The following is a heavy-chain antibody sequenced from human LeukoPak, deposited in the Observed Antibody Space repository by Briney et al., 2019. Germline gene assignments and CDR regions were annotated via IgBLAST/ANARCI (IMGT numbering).Heavy chain of an antibody. J-gene: IGHJ4*02. Sequence: GGSLRLSCAASGFTFDDYAMHWVRQAPGKGLEWVSGMSWNSGSIGYADSVKGRFTISRDNAKNSLYLQMNSLRAEDTALYYCAKGHHVFECSGGSCYSGAPYFDYWGQGTLVTVSS. V-gene: IGHV3-9*01. D-gene: IGHD2-15*01. CDR2: MSWNSGSI. CDR3: AKGHHVFECSGGSCYSGAPYFDY. CDR1: GFTFDDYA.